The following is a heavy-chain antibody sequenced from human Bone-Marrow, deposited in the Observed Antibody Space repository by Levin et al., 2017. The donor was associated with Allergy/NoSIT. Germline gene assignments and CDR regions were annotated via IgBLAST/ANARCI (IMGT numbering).Heavy chain of an antibody. J-gene: IGHJ3*02. CDR3: ARGAPGYYDILTGYYLSGADAFDI. Sequence: GGSLRLSCAASGFTFSSYGMHWVRQAPGKGLEWVAVIWYDGSNKYYADSVKGRFTISRDNSKNTLYLQMNSLRAEDTAVYYCARGAPGYYDILTGYYLSGADAFDIWGQGTMVTVSS. V-gene: IGHV3-33*01. D-gene: IGHD3-9*01. CDR2: IWYDGSNK. CDR1: GFTFSSYG.